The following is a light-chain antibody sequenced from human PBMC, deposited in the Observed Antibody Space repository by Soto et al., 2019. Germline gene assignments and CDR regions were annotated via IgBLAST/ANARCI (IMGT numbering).Light chain of an antibody. J-gene: IGLJ3*02. CDR3: QTFDSSLTISWV. V-gene: IGLV1-40*01. CDR2: GDS. CDR1: ISNIGRGYD. Sequence: QSVLTQPPSVSGAPGQRGTISFTGSISNIGRGYDVHWYQQLPGSAPRLLLSGDSNRPSGVPDRFSGSRSGTSASLAITGLQAEDEADYYCQTFDSSLTISWVFGGGTKLTVL.